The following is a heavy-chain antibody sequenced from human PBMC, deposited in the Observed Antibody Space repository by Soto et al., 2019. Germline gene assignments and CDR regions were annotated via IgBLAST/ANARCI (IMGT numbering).Heavy chain of an antibody. CDR3: ARAAYDFWCGSYYDYGMDV. CDR2: ISAYNGNT. J-gene: IGHJ6*01. V-gene: IGHV1-18*04. D-gene: IGHD3-3*01. CDR1: GYTFTSYG. Sequence: QVQLVQSGAEVKKPGASVKVSCKASGYTFTSYGISWVRQAPGQGLEWMGWISAYNGNTNYAQKLQGRVTMTTDTTTSTACMELSSLRSDDTAVYCCARAAYDFWCGSYYDYGMDVWGQGTTVTVSS.